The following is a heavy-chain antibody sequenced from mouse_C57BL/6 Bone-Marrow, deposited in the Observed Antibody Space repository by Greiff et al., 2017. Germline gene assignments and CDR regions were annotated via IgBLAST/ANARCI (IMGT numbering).Heavy chain of an antibody. CDR1: GYTFTSYN. CDR3: LLSFAY. D-gene: IGHD6-5*01. V-gene: IGHV1-12*01. CDR2: IYPGNGDT. Sequence: SGAELVRPGASVKMSCKASGYTFTSYNMRWVKQTPRQGLEWIGAIYPGNGDTSYNQKFKGKATLTVDKSSSTAYMQLSSLTSEDSAVYFCLLSFAYWGQGTLVTVSA. J-gene: IGHJ3*01.